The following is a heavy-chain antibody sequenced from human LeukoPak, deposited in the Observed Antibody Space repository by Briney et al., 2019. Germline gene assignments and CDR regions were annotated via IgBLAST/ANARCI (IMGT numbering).Heavy chain of an antibody. Sequence: GGSLRLSCAASGFTFSSYAMSWVRQAPGKGLEWVSAISGSGGSTYYADSVKGRFTISRDNSKNTLYLQMNSLRAEDMAVYYCAKDPAIAGAFDVWGQGTMVTVSS. CDR2: ISGSGGST. CDR3: AKDPAIAGAFDV. D-gene: IGHD2-15*01. CDR1: GFTFSSYA. J-gene: IGHJ3*01. V-gene: IGHV3-23*01.